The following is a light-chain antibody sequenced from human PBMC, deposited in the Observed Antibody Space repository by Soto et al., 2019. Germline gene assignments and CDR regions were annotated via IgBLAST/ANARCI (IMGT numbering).Light chain of an antibody. V-gene: IGLV4-69*01. CDR2: VNSDGSH. CDR3: QSGKV. J-gene: IGLJ3*02. Sequence: QLVLTQSPSVSASLGASVKLTCTLSSGHSTYAIAWHQQQPEKGPRYLMRVNSDGSHIKGDGIPDRFSGSSSGAERYLTISTLQSEDEADHYCQSGKVFAGGTKVTVL. CDR1: SGHSTYA.